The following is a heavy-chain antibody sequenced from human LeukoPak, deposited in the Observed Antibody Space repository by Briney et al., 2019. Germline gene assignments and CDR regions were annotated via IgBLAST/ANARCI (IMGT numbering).Heavy chain of an antibody. CDR1: GTFFSSYF. J-gene: IGHJ2*01. CDR3: ARHITGSGSAFDH. Sequence: SETLSLTCTVSGTFFSSYFWGWIRQPPGKGLEWIAYIHYNGDTNYNPSLKSRVTISVGPSRNQFSLTLSSVTAADTAVYYCARHITGSGSAFDHWGRGTLVTVSS. V-gene: IGHV4-59*08. D-gene: IGHD3-10*01. CDR2: IHYNGDT.